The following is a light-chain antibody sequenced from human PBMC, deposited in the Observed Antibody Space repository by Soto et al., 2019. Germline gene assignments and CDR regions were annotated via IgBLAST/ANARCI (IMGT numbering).Light chain of an antibody. CDR2: DAS. V-gene: IGKV3-11*01. CDR3: QQRSNLPFT. Sequence: EIVLTQSPATLSLSPGERATLSCRASQSVSSYLAWYQQKPGQAPRLLIYDASNRATGIPARFSGSGSGTDFTLTISSLEPEDFAVYYCQQRSNLPFTFGQGTKLDIK. CDR1: QSVSSY. J-gene: IGKJ2*01.